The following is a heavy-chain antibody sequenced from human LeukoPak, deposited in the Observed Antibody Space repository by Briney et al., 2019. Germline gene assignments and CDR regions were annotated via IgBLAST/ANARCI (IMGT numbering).Heavy chain of an antibody. CDR1: GYTFTGYY. Sequence: ASVKVSCKASGYTFTGYYMHWVRQAPGQVLEWMGWINPNSGGTNYAQKFQGRVTMTRDTSISTAYMELSRLRSDDTAVYYCARDRHVGATSFDYWGQGTLVTVSS. CDR2: INPNSGGT. J-gene: IGHJ4*02. D-gene: IGHD1-26*01. V-gene: IGHV1-2*02. CDR3: ARDRHVGATSFDY.